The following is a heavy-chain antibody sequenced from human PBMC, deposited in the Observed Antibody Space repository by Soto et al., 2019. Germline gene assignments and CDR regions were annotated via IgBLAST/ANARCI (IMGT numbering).Heavy chain of an antibody. Sequence: SETLSLTCTVSGGSISPYYWSWIRHPPGKGLEWIGFIYYSGRTSYNPSLKSRVTISVDTSKNQFSLNLSSVTAADTAVYYCARDLRFQGHDYADYLGYGMDVWGQGTTVTVSS. V-gene: IGHV4-59*01. CDR1: GGSISPYY. J-gene: IGHJ6*02. CDR2: IYYSGRT. CDR3: ARDLRFQGHDYADYLGYGMDV. D-gene: IGHD4-17*01.